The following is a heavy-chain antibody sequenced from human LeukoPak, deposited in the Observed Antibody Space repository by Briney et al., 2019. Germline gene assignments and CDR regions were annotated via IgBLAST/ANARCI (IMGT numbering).Heavy chain of an antibody. CDR2: IIAIFGKA. D-gene: IGHD3-22*01. CDR1: GGTFSNYP. CDR3: AREVNYYDSTAYSTFYFHYGMDV. J-gene: IGHJ6*02. V-gene: IGHV1-69*13. Sequence: SVKVSCKASGGTFSNYPITWVRQAPGQGLEWMGGIIAIFGKANYAQKFQGRLTITADESTTTAYMELSSLRSGDTAVYYCAREVNYYDSTAYSTFYFHYGMDVWGQGTSV.